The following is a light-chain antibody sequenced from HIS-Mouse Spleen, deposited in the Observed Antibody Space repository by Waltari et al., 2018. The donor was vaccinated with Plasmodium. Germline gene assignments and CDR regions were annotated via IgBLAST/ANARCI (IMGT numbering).Light chain of an antibody. J-gene: IGLJ3*02. CDR2: KDS. CDR1: ALPKQY. Sequence: SYELTQPPSVSVSPGQTARITCSGDALPKQYAYWYQQKPGQAPGLGITKDSGRPSGIPERFSGSSSGTTVTLTISGVQAEDEADYYCQSADSSGTPNWVFGGGTKLTVL. V-gene: IGLV3-25*03. CDR3: QSADSSGTPNWV.